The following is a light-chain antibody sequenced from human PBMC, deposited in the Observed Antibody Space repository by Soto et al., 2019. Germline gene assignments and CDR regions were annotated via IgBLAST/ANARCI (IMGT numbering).Light chain of an antibody. CDR2: GVR. J-gene: IGLJ1*01. V-gene: IGLV2-14*03. Sequence: QSVLTQPTSVSGSAGQSITIPCTGNSHDIGAYDYVSWYQQHPGKAPRLLIYGVRNRPSGIPSRFSTSKYGLQASLTISGPQSEDEADYYCAPFSTCRIYVLGPRTQVPVL. CDR1: SHDIGAYDY. CDR3: APFSTCRIYV.